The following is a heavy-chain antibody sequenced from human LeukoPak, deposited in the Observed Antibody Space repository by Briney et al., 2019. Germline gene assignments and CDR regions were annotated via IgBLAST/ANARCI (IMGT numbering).Heavy chain of an antibody. Sequence: GGSLRLSCAASGFTFSTYEMNWVRQAPGKGLEWVSSISSSSSYIYYADSVKGRFTISRDNAKNSLYLQMNSLRAEDTAVYYCARGRGYSSSWVDYWGQGTLVTVSS. V-gene: IGHV3-21*01. CDR3: ARGRGYSSSWVDY. CDR1: GFTFSTYE. J-gene: IGHJ4*02. D-gene: IGHD6-13*01. CDR2: ISSSSSYI.